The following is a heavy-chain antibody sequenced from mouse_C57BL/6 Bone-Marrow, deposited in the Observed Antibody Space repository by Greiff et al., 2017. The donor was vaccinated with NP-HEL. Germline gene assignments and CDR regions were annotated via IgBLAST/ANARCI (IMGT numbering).Heavy chain of an antibody. CDR2: IDPENGDT. D-gene: IGHD4-1*01. CDR3: TRWDDDY. CDR1: GFNIKDDY. J-gene: IGHJ2*01. V-gene: IGHV14-4*01. Sequence: EVKVEESGAELVRPGASVKLSCTASGFNIKDDYMHWVKQRPEQGLEWIGWIDPENGDTEYASKFQGKATITADTSSNTAYLQLSSLTSEDTAVYYCTRWDDDYWGQGTTLTVSS.